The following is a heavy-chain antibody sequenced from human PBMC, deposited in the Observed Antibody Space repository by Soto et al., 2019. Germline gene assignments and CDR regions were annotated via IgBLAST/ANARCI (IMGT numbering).Heavy chain of an antibody. Sequence: QVQLVQSGAEVKKPGASVKVSCKASGYTFASYAISWMRQAPGQGLEWMGWISAYKGSTNYAQKLQRRDTMSPDNAKSRAYIQMPSLCSDDTDVYYCARNPPRPDYWGQGTLVTVSS. CDR2: ISAYKGST. J-gene: IGHJ4*02. CDR3: ARNPPRPDY. CDR1: GYTFASYA. V-gene: IGHV1-18*01.